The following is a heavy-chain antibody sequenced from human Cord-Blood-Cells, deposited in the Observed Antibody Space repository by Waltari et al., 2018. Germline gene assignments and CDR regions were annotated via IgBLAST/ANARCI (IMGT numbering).Heavy chain of an antibody. J-gene: IGHJ6*02. CDR2: IYYSGST. D-gene: IGHD6-19*01. Sequence: QLQLRESGPGLVKPSETLSLTCTVSGGSISSSSYYWGWIRQPPGKGLEWIGSIYYSGSTYYNPSLKSRVTISVDTSKNQFSLKLSSVTAADTAVYYCARQPSSGWYYYYYGMDVWGQGTTVTVSS. CDR1: GGSISSSSYY. V-gene: IGHV4-39*01. CDR3: ARQPSSGWYYYYYGMDV.